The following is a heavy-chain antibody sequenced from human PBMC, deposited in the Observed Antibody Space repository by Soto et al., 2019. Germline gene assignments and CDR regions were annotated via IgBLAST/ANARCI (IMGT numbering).Heavy chain of an antibody. V-gene: IGHV1-2*04. CDR1: GYTFTDYA. CDR2: INPNSGGT. D-gene: IGHD3-10*01. CDR3: AREPGLLWFGELAAWGAFDI. J-gene: IGHJ3*02. Sequence: ASVKVSCKASGYTFTDYAMHWVRQAPGQGLEWMGWINPNSGGTNYAQKFQGWVTMTRDTSISTAYMELSRLRSDDTAVYYCAREPGLLWFGELAAWGAFDIWGQGTMVTVSS.